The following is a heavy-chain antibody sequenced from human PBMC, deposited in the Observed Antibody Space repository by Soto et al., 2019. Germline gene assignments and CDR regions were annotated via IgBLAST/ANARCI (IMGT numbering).Heavy chain of an antibody. CDR2: INPSGGST. J-gene: IGHJ4*02. D-gene: IGHD5-12*01. Sequence: QVQLVQSGAEVKKPGASVKVSCKASGYTFTSYYMHWVRQAPGQGLEWMGIINPSGGSTSYAQKFQGRVTMTRDTSTSTVYMELSSLRSEDTAVYSCARDSGLGRWLQHWGQGTLVTVSS. V-gene: IGHV1-46*01. CDR1: GYTFTSYY. CDR3: ARDSGLGRWLQH.